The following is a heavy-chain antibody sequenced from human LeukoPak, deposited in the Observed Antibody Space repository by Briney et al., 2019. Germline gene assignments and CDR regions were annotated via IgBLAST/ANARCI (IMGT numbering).Heavy chain of an antibody. Sequence: SETLSLTCTVSGGSISSYYWSWIRQPPGKGLEWIGYIYYSGSTNYNPSLKSRVTISVDTSKNQFSLKLSSVTAADTAVYYCAREGNYDSSGYYLNGVYYWGQGTLVTVSS. D-gene: IGHD3-22*01. J-gene: IGHJ4*02. CDR2: IYYSGST. CDR3: AREGNYDSSGYYLNGVYY. CDR1: GGSISSYY. V-gene: IGHV4-59*01.